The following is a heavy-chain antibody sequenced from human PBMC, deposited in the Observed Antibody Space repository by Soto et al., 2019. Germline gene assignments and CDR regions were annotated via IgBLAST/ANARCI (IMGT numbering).Heavy chain of an antibody. CDR2: INYSGST. CDR1: GGSIGSGSYY. V-gene: IGHV4-31*03. D-gene: IGHD3-22*01. Sequence: SETLSLTCTVSGGSIGSGSYYWSWIRQHPGKGLEWIGYINYSGSTFYIPSLKGRVTTSIDTSTNQFSLKLSSVTAADTAVYYCARAGYDRDGGGYYYFDYWGQGTLVTVSS. CDR3: ARAGYDRDGGGYYYFDY. J-gene: IGHJ4*02.